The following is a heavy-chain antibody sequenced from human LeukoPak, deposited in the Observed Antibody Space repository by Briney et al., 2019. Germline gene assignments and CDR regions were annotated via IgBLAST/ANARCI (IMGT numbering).Heavy chain of an antibody. CDR1: EYTFTGYY. J-gene: IGHJ4*02. CDR3: ARLGYSSGSDY. Sequence: ASVKVSCKASEYTFTGYYMHWVRQAPGQGLEWMGWINPNSGGTNYAQKFQGRVTMTRDTSISTAYMEMRRLRSDDTAVYYCARLGYSSGSDYWGQGTLVTVSS. V-gene: IGHV1-2*02. D-gene: IGHD6-19*01. CDR2: INPNSGGT.